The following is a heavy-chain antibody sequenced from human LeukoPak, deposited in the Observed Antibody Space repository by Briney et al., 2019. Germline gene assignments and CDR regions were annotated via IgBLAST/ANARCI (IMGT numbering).Heavy chain of an antibody. J-gene: IGHJ6*03. V-gene: IGHV3-23*01. CDR1: GFTFSNFA. Sequence: PGGSLRLSCAASGFTFSNFAMSWVRQAPGKGLEWVSAISGSGGSVYYADSVKGRFTISRDNAKNSLYLQMNSLRAEDTAVYYCARETMVRGVINGFSVYYYYMDVWGKGTTVTISS. CDR3: ARETMVRGVINGFSVYYYYMDV. CDR2: ISGSGGSV. D-gene: IGHD3-10*01.